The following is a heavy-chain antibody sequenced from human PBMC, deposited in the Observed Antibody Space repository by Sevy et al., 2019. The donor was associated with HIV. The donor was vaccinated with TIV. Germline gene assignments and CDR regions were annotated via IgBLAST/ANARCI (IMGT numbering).Heavy chain of an antibody. CDR2: IKQDAGQK. Sequence: GGSLRLSCAASGFTFSKYWMSWVRQAPGKGLEWVANIKQDAGQKYYVDSVKGRFTISRDNAKNSLYLQMNSLRAEDTDVYFCARDDGNYYFHYWGQGTLVTVSS. CDR3: ARDDGNYYFHY. J-gene: IGHJ4*02. V-gene: IGHV3-7*01. CDR1: GFTFSKYW. D-gene: IGHD1-7*01.